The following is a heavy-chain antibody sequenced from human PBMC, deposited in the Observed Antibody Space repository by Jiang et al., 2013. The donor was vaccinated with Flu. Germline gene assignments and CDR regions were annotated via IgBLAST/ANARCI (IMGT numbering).Heavy chain of an antibody. D-gene: IGHD4-17*01. Sequence: SVKVSCKASGYTFTSYDINWVRQATGQGLEWMGWMNPNSGNTGYAQKFQGRVTMTRNTSISTAYMELSSLRSEDTAVYYCARGGDSGGQLALHYYYYGMDVWGQGTTVTVSS. J-gene: IGHJ6*02. CDR3: ARGGDSGGQLALHYYYYGMDV. CDR2: MNPNSGNT. V-gene: IGHV1-8*01. CDR1: GYTFTSYD.